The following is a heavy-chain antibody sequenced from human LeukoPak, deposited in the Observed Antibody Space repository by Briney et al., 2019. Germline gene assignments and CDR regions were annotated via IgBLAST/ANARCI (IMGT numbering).Heavy chain of an antibody. J-gene: IGHJ5*02. CDR1: GYTFTSYG. CDR2: INPNSGDT. V-gene: IGHV1-18*01. D-gene: IGHD3-9*01. CDR3: ARLDFDWLTSNLNWFDP. Sequence: ASVKVSCKASGYTFTSYGISWVRQAPGQGLEWMGWINPNSGDTNYAQKLQGRVTMTTDTSTSTAYMELRSLRSDDTAVYYCARLDFDWLTSNLNWFDPWGQGTLATVSS.